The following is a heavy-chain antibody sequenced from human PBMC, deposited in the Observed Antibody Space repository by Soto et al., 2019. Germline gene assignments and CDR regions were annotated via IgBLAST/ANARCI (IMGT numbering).Heavy chain of an antibody. CDR2: ISYDGRNK. J-gene: IGHJ5*02. V-gene: IGHV3-30*18. CDR1: GFTFSSYG. Sequence: PGGSLRLSCAASGFTFSSYGMDWVRQAPSKGQEWVSFISYDGRNKDYADSVKGRFTISRDNSKNTLYLQMNSLRAEDTAVYYCAKDQVTSGWYKWSWFGPWGQGTLVTVSS. D-gene: IGHD6-19*01. CDR3: AKDQVTSGWYKWSWFGP.